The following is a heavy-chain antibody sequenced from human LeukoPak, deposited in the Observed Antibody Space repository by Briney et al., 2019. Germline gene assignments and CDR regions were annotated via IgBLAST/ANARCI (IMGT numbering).Heavy chain of an antibody. CDR2: ISWNSGSI. CDR1: GFTFGDYA. V-gene: IGHV3-9*01. Sequence: TGGSLTLSCAASGFTFGDYAVHWVRQATGKGLEWVSGISWNSGSIAYADSVKGRFTICRDNAKNSVYLQMNSLRAEDTALYYCAKDINDSSGYYDYWGQGTLVTVSS. CDR3: AKDINDSSGYYDY. D-gene: IGHD3-22*01. J-gene: IGHJ4*02.